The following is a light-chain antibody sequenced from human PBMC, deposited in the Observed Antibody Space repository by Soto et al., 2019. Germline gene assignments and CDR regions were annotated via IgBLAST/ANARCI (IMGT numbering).Light chain of an antibody. CDR1: RRVLYSTINKNY. Sequence: DIVMTQSPDSLAVSLGERATINCRSSRRVLYSTINKNYLAWYQKKPGQPPKLLIYWASYRESGVPDRFSGSGSATDFTLTISSLQAEDVATYYCHQYADTPRTFGQGTKVEIK. J-gene: IGKJ1*01. CDR2: WAS. V-gene: IGKV4-1*01. CDR3: HQYADTPRT.